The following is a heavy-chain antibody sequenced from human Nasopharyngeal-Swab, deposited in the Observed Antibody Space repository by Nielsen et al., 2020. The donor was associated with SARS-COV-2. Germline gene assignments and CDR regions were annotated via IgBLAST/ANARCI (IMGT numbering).Heavy chain of an antibody. CDR2: INTNTGNP. V-gene: IGHV7-4-1*02. Sequence: ASLKLSSKASGYTFTSYAMNWVRQTPGQGLEWMGWINTNTGNPTYAQGFTGRFVFSLDTYVSTAYLQISRLKAEDTAVYYCPREYTVGYYYYGMDVWGQGTTVTVSS. CDR3: PREYTVGYYYYGMDV. J-gene: IGHJ6*02. CDR1: GYTFTSYA. D-gene: IGHD4-17*01.